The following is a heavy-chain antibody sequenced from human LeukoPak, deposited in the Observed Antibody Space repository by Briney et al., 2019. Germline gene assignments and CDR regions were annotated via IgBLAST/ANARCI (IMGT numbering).Heavy chain of an antibody. D-gene: IGHD2-15*01. CDR2: INPNSDGT. V-gene: IGHV1-2*02. CDR3: SRDSGYCSGGSCWYFDF. CDR1: GYTFTGYY. J-gene: IGHJ4*02. Sequence: ASVKVSCKASGYTFTGYYMHWVRQAPGQGLEWMGWINPNSDGTNFAQKFQGRVTMTRDTSMSTAYMELSRLKSDDTAVYYCSRDSGYCSGGSCWYFDFWGQGTLVTVSA.